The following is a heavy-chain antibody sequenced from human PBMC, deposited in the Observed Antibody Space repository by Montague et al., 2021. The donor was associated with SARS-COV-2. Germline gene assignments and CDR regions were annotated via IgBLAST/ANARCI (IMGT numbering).Heavy chain of an antibody. CDR2: IYSGGST. V-gene: IGHV3-66*01. D-gene: IGHD3-10*01. CDR3: ARDLPGEAGYFDY. CDR1: GFTVSSNY. Sequence: SLRLSCAASGFTVSSNYMSWVRQAPGKGLEWVSVIYSGGSTYYAASVKGGCTITRGNSKNTLYLQMNSRRAEDTAVYYCARDLPGEAGYFDYWGQGTLVTVSS. J-gene: IGHJ4*02.